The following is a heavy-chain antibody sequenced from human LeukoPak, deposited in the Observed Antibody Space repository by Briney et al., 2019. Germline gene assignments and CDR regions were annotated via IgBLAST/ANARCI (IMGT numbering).Heavy chain of an antibody. CDR2: INPSNGVT. CDR1: GYTFTSYY. Sequence: ASVKVSCKASGYTFTSYYMHWVRQAPGQGPAWMGVINPSNGVTDHAPKFQGRVTMTRDMSTSTVYMDLSSLRSEDTAVYYCARLPFFGYYFDFWGQGTLVTVSS. CDR3: ARLPFFGYYFDF. D-gene: IGHD3-3*02. J-gene: IGHJ4*02. V-gene: IGHV1-46*01.